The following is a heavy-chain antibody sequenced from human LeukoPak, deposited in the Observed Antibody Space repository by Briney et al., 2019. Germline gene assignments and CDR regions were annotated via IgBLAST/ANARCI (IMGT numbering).Heavy chain of an antibody. J-gene: IGHJ6*02. D-gene: IGHD3-10*01. CDR1: GYSFTNYD. Sequence: ASVKVSCKASGYSFTNYDITWVRQATGQGLEWMGWMNPNTGMTGFAEKFQGRVTMTRSSSTSSTAYMELRSLRSEDTAVYFCARRGRPSGRYSYGMDVWGQGTTVTVSS. CDR3: ARRGRPSGRYSYGMDV. V-gene: IGHV1-8*01. CDR2: MNPNTGMT.